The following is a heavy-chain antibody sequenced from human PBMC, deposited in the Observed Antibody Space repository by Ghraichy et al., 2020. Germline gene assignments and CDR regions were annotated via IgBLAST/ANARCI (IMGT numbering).Heavy chain of an antibody. CDR3: AKEGQRGSYGARPYLDH. J-gene: IGHJ4*01. CDR2: ISYDGSSK. CDR1: GFIFSNYG. D-gene: IGHD3-16*01. V-gene: IGHV3-30*18. Sequence: GGSLRLSCGASGFIFSNYGIHWVRQAPGKGLEWVASISYDGSSKYYTNSVKGRFTISRDNSQDTLHLQMGSLRPDDTAVYYCAKEGQRGSYGARPYLDHWGHGILVTVSS.